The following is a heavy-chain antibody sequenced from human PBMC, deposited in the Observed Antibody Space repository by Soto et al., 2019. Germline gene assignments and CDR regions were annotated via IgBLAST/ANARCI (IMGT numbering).Heavy chain of an antibody. CDR2: IGGSGGST. CDR3: AKRGSGSQFDY. V-gene: IGHV3-23*01. CDR1: GFSFSSYA. D-gene: IGHD1-26*01. Sequence: EVQLLESGGGLVAPGGSLRLSCAAYGFSFSSYAMSWVRQAPGKGLEGVSVIGGSGGSTYCADSVKGRFTISSDNSKITPHLQINSLRAEDTAVYSCAKRGSGSQFDYWGQGTLVTVSS. J-gene: IGHJ4*02.